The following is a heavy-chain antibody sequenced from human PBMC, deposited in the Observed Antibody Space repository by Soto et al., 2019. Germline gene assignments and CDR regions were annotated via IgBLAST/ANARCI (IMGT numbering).Heavy chain of an antibody. CDR3: ARGRGDFYYYAMDV. V-gene: IGHV3-48*02. J-gene: IGHJ6*02. Sequence: GGSLRRSCAASGFTFTGHSMNWVRQAPGKGLEWISYISSSSGTIYYADSVKGRFAISRDDAENSLYLQVNSLRDEDTAVYYCARGRGDFYYYAMDVWGQGTTVTVSS. CDR2: ISSSSGTI. CDR1: GFTFTGHS.